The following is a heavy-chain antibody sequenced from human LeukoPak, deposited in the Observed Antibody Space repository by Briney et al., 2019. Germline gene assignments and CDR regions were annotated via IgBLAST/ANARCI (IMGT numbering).Heavy chain of an antibody. D-gene: IGHD3-22*01. J-gene: IGHJ4*02. Sequence: SETLSLTCSDSGGSMNNYYWNWIRQSADKGLEWIGRIYATGSTDHNPSLKSRVTLSLDTSQNHFSLILTSVTAADTAVYFCARDTAVYSDSGYYYNRGLDQWGQGILVTVSS. CDR1: GGSMNNYY. V-gene: IGHV4-4*07. CDR3: ARDTAVYSDSGYYYNRGLDQ. CDR2: IYATGST.